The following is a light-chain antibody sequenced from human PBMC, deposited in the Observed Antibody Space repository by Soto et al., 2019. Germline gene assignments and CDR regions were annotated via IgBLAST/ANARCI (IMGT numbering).Light chain of an antibody. Sequence: EIVLTQSPGTLSLSPGERATLSCRASQRVSSSYLAWYQQKPGQPPRLLISDASSRATGIPDRFSGSGSGTDFTLTISGLEPDDFAVYYCQHYSRSPLSWTFGQGTKVEI. CDR3: QHYSRSPLSWT. V-gene: IGKV3-20*01. CDR1: QRVSSSY. CDR2: DAS. J-gene: IGKJ1*01.